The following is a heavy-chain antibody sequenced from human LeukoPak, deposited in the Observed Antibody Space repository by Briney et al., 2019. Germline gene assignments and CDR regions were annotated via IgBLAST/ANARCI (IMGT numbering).Heavy chain of an antibody. V-gene: IGHV1-18*01. CDR3: ARGDLASCSSNSCYEGRY. CDR2: INTQNGNT. CDR1: GYTFTSYG. J-gene: IGHJ4*02. D-gene: IGHD2-2*01. Sequence: ASVKVSCKASGYTFTSYGISWVRQAPGQGLEWMGWINTQNGNTAQQKFQGRVTMTTDTSTSTAYMELRSLRSDDTAVYYCARGDLASCSSNSCYEGRYWGQGTLVTVSS.